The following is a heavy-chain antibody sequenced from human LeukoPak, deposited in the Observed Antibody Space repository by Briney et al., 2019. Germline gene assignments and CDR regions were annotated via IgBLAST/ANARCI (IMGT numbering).Heavy chain of an antibody. V-gene: IGHV3-7*04. J-gene: IGHJ5*02. CDR2: IKQDGSEE. Sequence: GGSLRLSCAASGFTFSSYWMSWVRQAPGKRLEWVASIKQDGSEEYYVDSVKGRFTISRDNAKNSLYLQMNSLRAEDTAVYYCARERGAAGPHWFDPWGQGTLVTVSS. CDR3: ARERGAAGPHWFDP. CDR1: GFTFSSYW. D-gene: IGHD6-13*01.